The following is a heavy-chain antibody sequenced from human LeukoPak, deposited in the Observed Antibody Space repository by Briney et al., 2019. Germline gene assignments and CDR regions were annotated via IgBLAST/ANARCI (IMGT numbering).Heavy chain of an antibody. CDR1: GFTFSSFA. J-gene: IGHJ4*02. D-gene: IGHD7-27*01. CDR2: ISGRGDST. CDR3: AREPGDFDS. V-gene: IGHV3-23*01. Sequence: GGSLRLSCAASGFTFSSFAMSWVRQAPGKGLEWVSVISGRGDSTYYADSVKGRFTIARDNSKSTVYLQMNSLRAEDTAVYCCAREPGDFDSWGQGTLVIVSS.